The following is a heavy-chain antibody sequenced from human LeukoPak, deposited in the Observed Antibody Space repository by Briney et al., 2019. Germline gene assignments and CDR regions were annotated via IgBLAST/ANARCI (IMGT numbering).Heavy chain of an antibody. Sequence: GGSLRLSCAASGFTFSSYWMSWVRQAPGKGLEWVAVISYDGSKKYYEDSVKGRFTISRDNSKNTLYLQMNSLRAEDTAVYYCAKDRTFAGHETSFDYWGQGTLVTVSS. CDR1: GFTFSSYW. CDR3: AKDRTFAGHETSFDY. D-gene: IGHD2-21*01. CDR2: ISYDGSKK. J-gene: IGHJ4*02. V-gene: IGHV3-30*18.